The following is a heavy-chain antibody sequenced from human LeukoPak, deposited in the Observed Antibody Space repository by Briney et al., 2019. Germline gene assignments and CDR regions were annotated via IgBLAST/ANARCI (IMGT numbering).Heavy chain of an antibody. CDR3: ARSANRGRLGGCSSTSCSYYYYGMDV. Sequence: VASVKVSCKASGYTFTSYYMRWVRQAPGQGLEWMGIINASGGSTSYAQKFQGRVTMTRDTSTSTVYMELSSLRSEDTAVYYCARSANRGRLGGCSSTSCSYYYYGMDVWGKGTTVTVSS. D-gene: IGHD2-2*01. CDR1: GYTFTSYY. J-gene: IGHJ6*04. V-gene: IGHV1-46*01. CDR2: INASGGST.